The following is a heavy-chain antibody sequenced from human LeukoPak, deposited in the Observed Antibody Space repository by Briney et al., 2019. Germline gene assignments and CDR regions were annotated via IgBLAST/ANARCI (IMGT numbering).Heavy chain of an antibody. CDR2: VYYSGST. D-gene: IGHD4-17*01. Sequence: SETLSLTCTVSGDSISGADYYWSWIRQPPGKGLEWIAYVYYSGSTYYNPSLKSRLTISVDTSKNQFSLKLNSVTAADTAVYYCARGGGGSSAVTTYWFDPWGQGALVTVSS. V-gene: IGHV4-30-4*01. CDR1: GDSISGADYY. J-gene: IGHJ5*02. CDR3: ARGGGGSSAVTTYWFDP.